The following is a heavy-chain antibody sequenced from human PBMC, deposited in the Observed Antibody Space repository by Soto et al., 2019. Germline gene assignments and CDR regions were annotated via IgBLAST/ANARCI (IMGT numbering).Heavy chain of an antibody. V-gene: IGHV3-23*01. CDR3: AKVAGYYYTMDV. Sequence: GGSLRLSCAASGFAFTNYAMSWVRQAPGKGLEWVSGISDSGGSTYYGDSVKGRFTISRDSSRNTLFLQMNSLRAEDTAIYYCAKVAGYYYTMDVWGQGTTVTVSS. CDR1: GFAFTNYA. CDR2: ISDSGGST. J-gene: IGHJ6*02.